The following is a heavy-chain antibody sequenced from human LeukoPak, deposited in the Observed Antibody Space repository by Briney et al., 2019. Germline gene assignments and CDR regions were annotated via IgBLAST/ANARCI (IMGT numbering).Heavy chain of an antibody. CDR2: ISSSSSYI. J-gene: IGHJ4*02. V-gene: IGHV3-21*01. D-gene: IGHD3-22*01. CDR3: ARDGYDSSGYYPFFDY. CDR1: GFTVSSNY. Sequence: GGSPRLSCAASGFTVSSNYMSWVRQAPGKGLEWVSSISSSSSYIYYADSVKGRFTISRDNAKNSLYLQMNSLRAEDTAVYYCARDGYDSSGYYPFFDYWGQGTLVTVSS.